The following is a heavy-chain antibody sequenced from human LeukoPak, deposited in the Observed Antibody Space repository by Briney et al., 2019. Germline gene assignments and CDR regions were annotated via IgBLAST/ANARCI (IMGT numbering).Heavy chain of an antibody. D-gene: IGHD3-10*01. J-gene: IGHJ5*02. CDR3: ARLNGGP. Sequence: SETLSLTCTVSGGSISSYYWSWIRQPPGKGLEWIGYIDYSGSTNYNPSLKSRVTISVDTSKNQFSLKLTSVTAADTAVFYWARLNGGPWGQGILVTVSS. CDR2: IDYSGST. CDR1: GGSISSYY. V-gene: IGHV4-59*01.